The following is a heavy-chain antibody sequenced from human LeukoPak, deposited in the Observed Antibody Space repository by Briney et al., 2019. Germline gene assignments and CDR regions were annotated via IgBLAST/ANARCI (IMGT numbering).Heavy chain of an antibody. Sequence: ASVKVSCKASGYTFTSYGISWVRQAPGQGLEWVGWIGAYNGNTNYAQKLQGRVTMTTDTSKSTAYMELRSLRSDDTAVYYCARDLDGDYPLGYWGQGTLVTVPS. D-gene: IGHD4-17*01. CDR3: ARDLDGDYPLGY. CDR2: IGAYNGNT. CDR1: GYTFTSYG. V-gene: IGHV1-18*01. J-gene: IGHJ4*02.